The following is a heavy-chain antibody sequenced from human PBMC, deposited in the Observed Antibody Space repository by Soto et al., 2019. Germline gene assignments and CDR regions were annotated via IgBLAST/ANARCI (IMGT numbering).Heavy chain of an antibody. CDR1: GGSFSGYY. CDR2: INHSGST. D-gene: IGHD3-10*01. J-gene: IGHJ6*02. Sequence: PSETLSLTCAVYGGSFSGYYWSWIRQPPGKGLEWIGEINHSGSTNYNPSLKSRVTISVDTSKNQFSLKLSSVTAADTAVYYCARVRGSGSYYVYYYGMDVWGQGTKVTVSS. CDR3: ARVRGSGSYYVYYYGMDV. V-gene: IGHV4-34*01.